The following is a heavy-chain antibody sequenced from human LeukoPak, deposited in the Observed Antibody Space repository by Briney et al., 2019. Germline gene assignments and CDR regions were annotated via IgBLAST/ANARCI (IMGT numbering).Heavy chain of an antibody. J-gene: IGHJ4*02. D-gene: IGHD3-10*01. CDR1: GFTVSSNS. CDR2: IYTGGTT. Sequence: GGSLRLSCAASGFTVSSNSMSWVRQAPGKGLVWVSVIYTGGTTYYADSVKGRFTISRDDSKNTLYLQMNSLKTEDTAAYYCTTDVPTIPFDYWGLGTLVTVSS. V-gene: IGHV3-66*01. CDR3: TTDVPTIPFDY.